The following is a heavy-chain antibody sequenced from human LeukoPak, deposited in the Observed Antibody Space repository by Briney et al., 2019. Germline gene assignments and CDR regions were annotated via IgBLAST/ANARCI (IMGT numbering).Heavy chain of an antibody. J-gene: IGHJ6*03. D-gene: IGHD3-3*01. CDR2: ISAYNGNT. CDR1: GYTFTSYG. V-gene: IGHV1-18*01. CDR3: ARAPTWSSTSYYYYYMDV. Sequence: ASVKVSCKASGYTFTSYGISWVRQAPGQGLEWMGWISAYNGNTNYAQKLQGRVTMTTDTSTSTAYMELSSLRSEDTAVYYCARAPTWSSTSYYYYYMDVWGKGTTVTISS.